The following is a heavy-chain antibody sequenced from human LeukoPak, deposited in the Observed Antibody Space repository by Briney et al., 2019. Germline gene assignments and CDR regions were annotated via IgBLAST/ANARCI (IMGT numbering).Heavy chain of an antibody. V-gene: IGHV1-2*02. D-gene: IGHD2-2*01. J-gene: IGHJ4*02. CDR2: INPNSGGT. CDR1: GYTFTGYY. Sequence: ASVKVSCKASGYTFTGYYMHWVRQAPGQGLEWMGWINPNSGGTNYVQKFQGRVTMTRDTSISTAYMELSRLRSDDTAVYYCARVGLGYCSSTSCYDYWGQGTLVTVSS. CDR3: ARVGLGYCSSTSCYDY.